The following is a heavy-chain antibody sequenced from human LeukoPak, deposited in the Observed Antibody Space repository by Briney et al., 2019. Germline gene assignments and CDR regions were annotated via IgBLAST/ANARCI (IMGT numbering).Heavy chain of an antibody. J-gene: IGHJ4*02. CDR3: ASPYYDFWSGYYPLSY. Sequence: GGSLRLSCAASGFTFSSYSMNWVRQAQGKGLEWVSSISSSSSYIYYADSVKGRFTISRDNAKNSLYLQMNSLRAEDTAVYYCASPYYDFWSGYYPLSYWGQGTLVTVSS. CDR1: GFTFSSYS. D-gene: IGHD3-3*01. V-gene: IGHV3-21*01. CDR2: ISSSSSYI.